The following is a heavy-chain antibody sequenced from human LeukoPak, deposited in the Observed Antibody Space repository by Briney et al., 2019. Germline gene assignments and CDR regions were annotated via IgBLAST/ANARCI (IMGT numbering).Heavy chain of an antibody. J-gene: IGHJ4*02. V-gene: IGHV4-31*03. Sequence: PSQTLSLTCTVSGGSISSGGHYWRWLRQHPGKGLEWIGYIYYSGSTDYNPSLKSRVTISVDTSKNQFSLKLNSVTAADTAVYYCARQSYGSGSYMFDYWGQGTLVTVSS. CDR3: ARQSYGSGSYMFDY. CDR2: IYYSGST. CDR1: GGSISSGGHY. D-gene: IGHD3-10*01.